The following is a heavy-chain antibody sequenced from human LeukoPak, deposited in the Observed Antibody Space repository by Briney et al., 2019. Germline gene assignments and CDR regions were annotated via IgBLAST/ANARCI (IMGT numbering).Heavy chain of an antibody. CDR2: IYYSGST. D-gene: IGHD2-2*01. CDR1: GGSISSYY. V-gene: IGHV4-59*08. Sequence: SETLSLTCTVSGGSISSYYWSWIRQHPGKGLEWIGYIYYSGSTYYNPSLKSRVTISVDTSKNQFSLKLSSATASDTAVYYCARRYCTTTTCFYFDYWGQGTLVTVSS. J-gene: IGHJ4*02. CDR3: ARRYCTTTTCFYFDY.